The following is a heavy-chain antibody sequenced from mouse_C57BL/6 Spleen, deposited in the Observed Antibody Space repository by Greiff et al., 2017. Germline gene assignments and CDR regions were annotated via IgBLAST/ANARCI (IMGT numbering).Heavy chain of an antibody. Sequence: EVKLVESGGGLVKPGGSLKLSCAASGFTFSSYAMSWVRQTPEKRLEWVATISDGGSYTYYPDNVKGRFTISRDNAKNNLYLQMSHLKSVDTAMYYCARDDSNYDYYAMDYWGQGTSVTVSS. V-gene: IGHV5-4*01. CDR3: ARDDSNYDYYAMDY. CDR2: ISDGGSYT. CDR1: GFTFSSYA. J-gene: IGHJ4*01. D-gene: IGHD2-5*01.